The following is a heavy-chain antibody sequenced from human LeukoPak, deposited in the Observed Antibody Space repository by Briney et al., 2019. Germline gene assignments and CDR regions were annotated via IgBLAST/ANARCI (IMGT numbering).Heavy chain of an antibody. Sequence: SETLSLTCTVSGYSISSGYYWGWIRQPPGKGLEWIGSIYHSGSTYYNPSLKSRVTISVDTSKNQFSLKLSSVTAADTAVYYCARSGQVHCSSTSCYTYYYYMDVWGKGTTVTVSS. CDR1: GYSISSGYY. J-gene: IGHJ6*03. D-gene: IGHD2-2*02. CDR3: ARSGQVHCSSTSCYTYYYYMDV. CDR2: IYHSGST. V-gene: IGHV4-38-2*02.